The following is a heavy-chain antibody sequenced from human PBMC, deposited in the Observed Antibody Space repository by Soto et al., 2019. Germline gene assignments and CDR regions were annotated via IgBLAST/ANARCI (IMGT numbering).Heavy chain of an antibody. J-gene: IGHJ4*02. CDR2: ISGSGGST. V-gene: IGHV3-23*01. CDR3: AKADDSSGSYQPI. Sequence: EVQLLESGGGLVQPGGSLRLSCAASGFTFSSYAMSWVRQAPGKGLEWVSAISGSGGSTYYADSVKGRFTISRDNSKNTLYLQMNSLGAEDTAVYYCAKADDSSGSYQPIWGQGTLVTVSS. D-gene: IGHD3-22*01. CDR1: GFTFSSYA.